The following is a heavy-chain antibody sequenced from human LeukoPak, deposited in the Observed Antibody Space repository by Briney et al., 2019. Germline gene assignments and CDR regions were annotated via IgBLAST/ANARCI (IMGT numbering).Heavy chain of an antibody. CDR2: INDSEIT. J-gene: IGHJ4*02. D-gene: IGHD4-17*01. CDR3: ARAGYGDSDFDY. V-gene: IGHV4-34*01. Sequence: SETLSLTCAVYGGSFSTYYWSWIRQPPGKGLEWIGEINDSEITNYNPSLKSRVTISVDTSKNQFSLKLNSVTAADTAVYYCARAGYGDSDFDYWGQGTLVTVSS. CDR1: GGSFSTYY.